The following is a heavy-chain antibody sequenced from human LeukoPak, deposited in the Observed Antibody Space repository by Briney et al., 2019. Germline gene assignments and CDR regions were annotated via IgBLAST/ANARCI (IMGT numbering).Heavy chain of an antibody. J-gene: IGHJ4*02. CDR1: GGSISSSY. Sequence: SETLSLTCTVSGGSISSSYWSWIRQPPGKGLEWIGCIYSSGSTNYDPSLKSRVTISVDTSKNQFSLKLSSVTAADTAVYYCARRDYYDLYYFDKWGQGTLVTVSS. V-gene: IGHV4-59*01. CDR3: ARRDYYDLYYFDK. D-gene: IGHD3-22*01. CDR2: IYSSGST.